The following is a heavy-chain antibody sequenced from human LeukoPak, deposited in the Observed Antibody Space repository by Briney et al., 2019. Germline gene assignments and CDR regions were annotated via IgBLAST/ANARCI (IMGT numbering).Heavy chain of an antibody. CDR3: ARLRAAQTYDY. D-gene: IGHD6-13*01. CDR2: IKQDGGQK. Sequence: PGGSLRLSCAASTFTVSTYWMSWVRHAPGKGLEWVANIKQDGGQKYYLDSVKGRFTVSRDNARNSLYPQMNSLSAEDTAVYYCARLRAAQTYDYWGQGTLVTVSS. V-gene: IGHV3-7*04. J-gene: IGHJ4*02. CDR1: TFTVSTYW.